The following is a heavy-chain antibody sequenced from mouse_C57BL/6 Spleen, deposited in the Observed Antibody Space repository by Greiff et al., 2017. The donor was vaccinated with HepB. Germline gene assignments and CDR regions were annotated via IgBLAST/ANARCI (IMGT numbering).Heavy chain of an antibody. Sequence: EVQLKESGPELVKPGASVKMSCKASGYTFTDYNMHWVKQSHGKSLEWIGYINPNNGGTSYNQKFKGKATLTVNKSSSTAYMELRSLTSEDSAVYYCARRSNWDFLDYWGQGTTLTVSS. V-gene: IGHV1-22*01. CDR1: GYTFTDYN. CDR3: ARRSNWDFLDY. CDR2: INPNNGGT. J-gene: IGHJ2*01. D-gene: IGHD4-1*01.